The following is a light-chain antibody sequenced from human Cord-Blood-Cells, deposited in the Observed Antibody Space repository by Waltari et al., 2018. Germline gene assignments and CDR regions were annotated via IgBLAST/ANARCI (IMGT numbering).Light chain of an antibody. CDR2: EVS. CDR3: SSYAGSNNLV. CDR1: SSDVGGYNY. Sequence: QSALTQPPSASGSPGQSVTISCTGTSSDVGGYNYVSWYQHHPGKAPKLMIYEVSKRPSGLPARFSGSKSGNTASLTVSGLRAEDEADYYCSSYAGSNNLVFGGGTKLTVL. V-gene: IGLV2-8*01. J-gene: IGLJ3*02.